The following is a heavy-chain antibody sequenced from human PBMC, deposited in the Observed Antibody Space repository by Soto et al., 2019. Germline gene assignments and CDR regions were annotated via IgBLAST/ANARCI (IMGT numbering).Heavy chain of an antibody. CDR1: GGSVSSGSYH. V-gene: IGHV4-61*01. CDR3: ARGSPRVALTGTRAFDI. J-gene: IGHJ3*02. D-gene: IGHD6-19*01. Sequence: SETLSLTCRVSGGSVSSGSYHWNWIRQPPGKGLEWIGYIYDSGSTNYNPSLKSRVTISVDTSKNQFSLKLRSMTAADTAVYYCARGSPRVALTGTRAFDIWGQGTMVTVSS. CDR2: IYDSGST.